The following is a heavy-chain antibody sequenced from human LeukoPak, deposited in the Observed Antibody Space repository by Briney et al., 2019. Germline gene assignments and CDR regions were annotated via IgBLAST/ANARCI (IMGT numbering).Heavy chain of an antibody. D-gene: IGHD2-21*02. V-gene: IGHV3-9*01. J-gene: IGHJ6*02. Sequence: PGGSLRLSCAASGFTFDNYAMNWVRQVPGKGLEWISLISWNSGTIGYADSVKGRFTISRDNSKNTLYLQMNSLRAEDTAVYYCARGLEHIVVVTVPYYYYYGMDVWGQGTTVTVSS. CDR3: ARGLEHIVVVTVPYYYYYGMDV. CDR1: GFTFDNYA. CDR2: ISWNSGTI.